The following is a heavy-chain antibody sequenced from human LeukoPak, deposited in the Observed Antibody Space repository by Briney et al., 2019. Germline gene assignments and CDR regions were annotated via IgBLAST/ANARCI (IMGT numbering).Heavy chain of an antibody. V-gene: IGHV3-43*02. J-gene: IGHJ4*02. CDR2: LSGDGGST. CDR1: GFPFEDYA. Sequence: EAGGSLRHSCAASGFPFEDYAMHRVRQAPGKGLEWVSLLSGDGGSTSYADSVKGRFTISRDNSKNSLYLQMNSLRTEDTALYYCANRRGDYWGRGTLVTVSS. CDR3: ANRRGDY. D-gene: IGHD3-10*01.